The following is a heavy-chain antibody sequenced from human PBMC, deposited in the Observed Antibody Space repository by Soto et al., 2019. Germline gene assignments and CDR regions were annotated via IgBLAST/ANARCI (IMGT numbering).Heavy chain of an antibody. D-gene: IGHD3-3*01. Sequence: ASVKVSCKASGYTFTSYGISWVRQAPGQGLEWMGWISAYDGNTNYAQKLQGRVTMTTDTSTSTAYMELRSLRSDDTAVYYCARDQDFWSGYFSDYWGQGTLVTVSS. CDR1: GYTFTSYG. CDR2: ISAYDGNT. J-gene: IGHJ4*02. CDR3: ARDQDFWSGYFSDY. V-gene: IGHV1-18*04.